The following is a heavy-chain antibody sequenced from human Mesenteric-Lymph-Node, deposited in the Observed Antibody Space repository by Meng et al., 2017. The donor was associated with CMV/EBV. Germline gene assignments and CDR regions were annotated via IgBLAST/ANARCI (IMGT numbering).Heavy chain of an antibody. D-gene: IGHD3-16*01. Sequence: GGSLRLSCVASGFTFSSFTMSWVRQAPGKGLEWISHIASDSSTIYYGDSVKGRFTISRDNAKKSLYLQMNSLRAEDTAVYYCARDLTRSSYDWFDPWGQGTLVTVSS. J-gene: IGHJ5*02. CDR2: IASDSSTI. CDR3: ARDLTRSSYDWFDP. CDR1: GFTFSSFT. V-gene: IGHV3-48*04.